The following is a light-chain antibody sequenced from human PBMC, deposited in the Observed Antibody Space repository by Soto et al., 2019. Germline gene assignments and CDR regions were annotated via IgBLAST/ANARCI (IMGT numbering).Light chain of an antibody. CDR1: SSDVGAYNY. CDR2: EVT. V-gene: IGLV2-14*01. CDR3: NSYTISSTLV. Sequence: QSALTQPASVSGSPGQSITISCTGTSSDVGAYNYVSWYQQHPGKAPKLVIYEVTNRPSGVSNRFSGSKSGNTASLTISGIQTEDEADYYCNSYTISSTLVFGGGTKLTVL. J-gene: IGLJ2*01.